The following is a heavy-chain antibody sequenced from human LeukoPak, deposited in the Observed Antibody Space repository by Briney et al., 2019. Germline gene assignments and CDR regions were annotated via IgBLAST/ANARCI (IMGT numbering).Heavy chain of an antibody. CDR3: ADYRKPQGLDY. Sequence: PGGSLRLSCEVSEFPFSIYAMAWVRQAPGQGLEWVSAIDATRSDKYYTDSVKGRFTIYRDNSKNTVYLQMNSLRVEDTAVYYCADYRKPQGLDYWGQGTLVTVSS. CDR2: IDATRSDK. J-gene: IGHJ4*02. D-gene: IGHD1-14*01. CDR1: EFPFSIYA. V-gene: IGHV3-23*01.